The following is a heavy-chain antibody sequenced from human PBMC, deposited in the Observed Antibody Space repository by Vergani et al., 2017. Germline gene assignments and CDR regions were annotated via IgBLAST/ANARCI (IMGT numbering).Heavy chain of an antibody. CDR3: ARREDGMMAGYRY. CDR1: GYTFSNYY. Sequence: QVQVVQSGAEVKKSGASVKVSCKTSGYTFSNYYMHWVRQAPGQGLELMGIINPSGGHTNYPQKFQGRVTMTRDTSTSTVYMELSSLRTEDTAIYYCARREDGMMAGYRYWGQGTLVTVSA. D-gene: IGHD5-24*01. J-gene: IGHJ4*02. V-gene: IGHV1-46*03. CDR2: INPSGGHT.